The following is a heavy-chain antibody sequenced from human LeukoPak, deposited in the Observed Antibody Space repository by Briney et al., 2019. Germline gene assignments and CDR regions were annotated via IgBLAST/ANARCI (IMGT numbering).Heavy chain of an antibody. CDR2: INPSGDST. CDR1: GYTFNSYY. J-gene: IGHJ4*02. V-gene: IGHV1-46*02. Sequence: ASVKVSCKASGYTFNSYYIQWVRQAPGQGLEWMGIINPSGDSTTYAQKFQGRVTMTRDMSTSIVYMEVSSLRSEDTAVYYCARAGYSSSWSIYWGQGTLVTVSS. CDR3: ARAGYSSSWSIY. D-gene: IGHD6-13*01.